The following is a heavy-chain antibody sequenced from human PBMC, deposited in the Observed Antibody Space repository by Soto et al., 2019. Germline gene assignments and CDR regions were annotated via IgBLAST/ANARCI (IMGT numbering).Heavy chain of an antibody. CDR2: IHYSGST. V-gene: IGHV4-59*01. J-gene: IGHJ5*02. D-gene: IGHD3-3*01. CDR3: ARSRLTYYDFWSGHSTWFDP. Sequence: QVQLQESGPGLVKPSETLSLTCTVSGGSISSYYWTWIRQPPGKGLEWIGYIHYSGSTNYNPSLKSLVTISLDTSQTQFSMKLYSVTAADTAVYYCARSRLTYYDFWSGHSTWFDPWGQGSPVTVSS. CDR1: GGSISSYY.